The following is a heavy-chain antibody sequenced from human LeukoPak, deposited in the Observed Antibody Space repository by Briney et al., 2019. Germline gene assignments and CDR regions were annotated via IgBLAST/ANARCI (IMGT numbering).Heavy chain of an antibody. V-gene: IGHV1-46*01. CDR1: GYTFTGYY. CDR2: ITPSVDTT. J-gene: IGHJ4*02. CDR3: VREESGGYFDY. D-gene: IGHD2-8*02. Sequence: ASVKVSCKASGYTFTGYYMHWVRQAPGQGLEWVGRITPSVDTTNYAQKSRDRVTMTRDTSTSTVYMELSSLRSEDTAVYHCVREESGGYFDYWGQGTLVTVSS.